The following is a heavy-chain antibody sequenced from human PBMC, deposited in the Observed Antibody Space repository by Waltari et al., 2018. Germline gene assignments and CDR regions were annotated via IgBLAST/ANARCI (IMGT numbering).Heavy chain of an antibody. CDR3: ARGGVERSEGPHFDY. CDR1: GFTVSSNY. V-gene: IGHV3-53*01. Sequence: EVQLVESGGGLIQPGGSLRLSCAASGFTVSSNYMSWVRQAPGKGLEWVSVIYSGGSTYYADSVKGRFTISRDNSKNTLYLQMNSRRAEDTAVYYCARGGVERSEGPHFDYWGQGTLVTVSS. J-gene: IGHJ4*02. D-gene: IGHD2-8*01. CDR2: IYSGGST.